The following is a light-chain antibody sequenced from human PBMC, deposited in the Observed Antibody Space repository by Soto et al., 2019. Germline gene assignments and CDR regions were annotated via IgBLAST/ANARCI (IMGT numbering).Light chain of an antibody. CDR1: QGISTY. J-gene: IGKJ1*01. CDR3: QKYGSAPGT. CDR2: TAS. Sequence: DIQLTQSPSSLSASVGDRVTITCWASQGISTYLAWYQQKPGKVPKLLIYTASPLHSGVPSRFSGSGSGTDFTLTIRSLQPEDVATYYCQKYGSAPGTFGQGTKVDIK. V-gene: IGKV1-27*01.